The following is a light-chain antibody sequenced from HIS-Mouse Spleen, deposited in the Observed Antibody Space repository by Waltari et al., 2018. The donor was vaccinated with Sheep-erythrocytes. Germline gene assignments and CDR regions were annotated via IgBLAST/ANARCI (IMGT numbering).Light chain of an antibody. J-gene: IGLJ1*01. CDR1: SRDVGGYNY. CDR3: CSYAGSYNHV. Sequence: QSALTQPRSVSGSPGQSVTISCTGNSRDVGGYNYVSWYQQHPGKAPKLMIYEVSKRPSGVPDRFSGSKSGNTASLTISGLQAEDEADYYCCSYAGSYNHVFATGTKVTVL. V-gene: IGLV2-11*01. CDR2: EVS.